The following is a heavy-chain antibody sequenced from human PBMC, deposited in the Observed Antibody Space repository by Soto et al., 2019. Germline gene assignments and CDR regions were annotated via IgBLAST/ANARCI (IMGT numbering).Heavy chain of an antibody. J-gene: IGHJ5*02. CDR3: AKDRGRERYSGTYWLS. D-gene: IGHD1-26*01. V-gene: IGHV3-30*18. CDR1: GFIFSSYG. Sequence: QVQLVESGGGVVQPGKSLRLSCAASGFIFSSYGMHWLRQAPGKGLEWVAFISYDRGNIFYGDSVKGRFTISRDNSNNKQYLQMSSLRPEDTAMYYCAKDRGRERYSGTYWLSWGQGTLVTVSS. CDR2: ISYDRGNI.